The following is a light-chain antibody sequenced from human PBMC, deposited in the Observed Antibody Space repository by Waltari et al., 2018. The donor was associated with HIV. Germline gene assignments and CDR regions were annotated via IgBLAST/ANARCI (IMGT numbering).Light chain of an antibody. V-gene: IGKV3-15*01. J-gene: IGKJ1*01. CDR3: QQYNAWPRT. Sequence: EIVMTESPATLSEYTGGRANLPTRASQSVSSSVVWYQHNPGQAPRLLIYGASTSATGIPARFSGSGSGKEFTLTINSLQSEDFAVYYCQQYNAWPRTFGQGTKVEVK. CDR1: QSVSSS. CDR2: GAS.